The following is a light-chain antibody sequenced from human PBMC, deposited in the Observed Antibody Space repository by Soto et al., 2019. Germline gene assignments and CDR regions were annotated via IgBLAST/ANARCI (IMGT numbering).Light chain of an antibody. J-gene: IGLJ1*01. Sequence: QSVLTQPPSVSAAPGQKVTISCSGSSSNIGNNYVSWYQQLPGTAPKLLIYDNNKRPSGILDRSSGSKSGTSATLGITGLQTGDEADYYCGTWDSSLSVYVFGTGTKVTV. V-gene: IGLV1-51*01. CDR1: SSNIGNNY. CDR3: GTWDSSLSVYV. CDR2: DNN.